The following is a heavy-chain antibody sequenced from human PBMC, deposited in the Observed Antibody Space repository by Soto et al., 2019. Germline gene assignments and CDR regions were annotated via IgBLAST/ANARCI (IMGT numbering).Heavy chain of an antibody. CDR2: ISAYNGNT. V-gene: IGHV1-18*04. D-gene: IGHD1-26*01. CDR1: GYTFTSHG. Sequence: ASVKVSCKASGYTFTSHGISWVRQAPGQGLEWMGWISAYNGNTNYAQKLQGRVTMTTDTSTSTAYMELRSLRSDDTAVYYCARGSGSYGVGYYYGMDVWGQGTTVTVSS. CDR3: ARGSGSYGVGYYYGMDV. J-gene: IGHJ6*02.